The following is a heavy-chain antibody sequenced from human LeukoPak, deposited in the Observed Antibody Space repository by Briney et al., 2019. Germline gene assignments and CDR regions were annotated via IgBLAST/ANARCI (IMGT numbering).Heavy chain of an antibody. J-gene: IGHJ5*02. D-gene: IGHD2-15*01. V-gene: IGHV1-8*01. CDR2: MNPNSGNT. CDR1: GYTFTSYD. Sequence: GSVKVSCKASGYTFTSYDINWVRQATGQGLEWMGWMNPNSGNTGYAQKFQGRVTITRNTSISTAYMELSSLRSEDTAVYYCAREGCSGGSCRYDPWGQGTLVTVSS. CDR3: AREGCSGGSCRYDP.